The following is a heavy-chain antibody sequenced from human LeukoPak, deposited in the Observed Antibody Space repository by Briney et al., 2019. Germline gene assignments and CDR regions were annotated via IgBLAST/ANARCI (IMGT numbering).Heavy chain of an antibody. D-gene: IGHD6-13*01. J-gene: IGHJ4*02. CDR2: ISGYNGNT. CDR1: GYTFSNHG. Sequence: ASVKVSCKASGYTFSNHGISWVRQAPGQGLEWMGWISGYNGNTKYAQKFQGRVTMTTDTSTSTAYMELRSLRSYDTAVYYCARDEWQQLVLIEYWGQGTLVTVSS. V-gene: IGHV1-18*01. CDR3: ARDEWQQLVLIEY.